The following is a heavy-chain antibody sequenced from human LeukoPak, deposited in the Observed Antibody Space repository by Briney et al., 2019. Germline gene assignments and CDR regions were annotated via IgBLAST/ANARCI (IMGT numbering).Heavy chain of an antibody. Sequence: SETLSLTCTVSGGSISYYYWSWIRQPPGKGLEWIGYIYYSGSTNYNPSLKSRVTISVDTSKSQFSLKLSSVTAADTAVYYCARHTGSGSSYPLGYWGQGTLVTVSS. CDR2: IYYSGST. J-gene: IGHJ4*02. D-gene: IGHD3-10*01. CDR3: ARHTGSGSSYPLGY. CDR1: GGSISYYY. V-gene: IGHV4-59*08.